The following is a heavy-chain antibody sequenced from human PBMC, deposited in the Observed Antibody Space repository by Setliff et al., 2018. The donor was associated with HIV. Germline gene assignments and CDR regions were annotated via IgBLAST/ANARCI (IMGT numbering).Heavy chain of an antibody. CDR3: AGGSDGATTTCGDYYYRDV. J-gene: IGHJ6*03. V-gene: IGHV4-34*01. CDR2: ISYSGGT. Sequence: LSLTCAVYGGSFSGYSWNWIRQPPGKGLGWIGEISYSGGTNYNPSLKSRVTISVDTSKNQLSLRLTSVTAADTAVYYCAGGSDGATTTCGDYYYRDVWGIGTTVTV. D-gene: IGHD1-26*01. CDR1: GGSFSGYS.